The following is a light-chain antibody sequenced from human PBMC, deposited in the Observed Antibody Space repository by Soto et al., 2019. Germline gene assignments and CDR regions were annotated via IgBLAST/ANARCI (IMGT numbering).Light chain of an antibody. CDR3: AAWDDSLNGVV. CDR1: SSNMGSNT. CDR2: SND. Sequence: QSVLTQPPSASGTPGQRVTISCSGSSSNMGSNTVNWYQQLPGTAPKLLIYSNDQRPSGVPDRFSGSKSGTSASLAISGLQSEDEADYYCAAWDDSLNGVVFGGGTNVTVL. V-gene: IGLV1-44*01. J-gene: IGLJ2*01.